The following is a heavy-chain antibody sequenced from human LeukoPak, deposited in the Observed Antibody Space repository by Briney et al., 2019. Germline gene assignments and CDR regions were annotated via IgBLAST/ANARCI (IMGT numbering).Heavy chain of an antibody. Sequence: PGGSLRLSCAASGFTVSSNYMSWVRQAPGKGLEWVSVIYSGGSTYYADSVKGRFTISRDNSKNTLYLQMNSLRAEGTAVYYCARERRWLQNYYFDYWGQGTLVTVSS. CDR2: IYSGGST. D-gene: IGHD5-24*01. J-gene: IGHJ4*02. CDR1: GFTVSSNY. V-gene: IGHV3-53*01. CDR3: ARERRWLQNYYFDY.